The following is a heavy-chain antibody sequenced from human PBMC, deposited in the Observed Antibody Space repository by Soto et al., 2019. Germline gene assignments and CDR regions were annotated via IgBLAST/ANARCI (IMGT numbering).Heavy chain of an antibody. V-gene: IGHV1-69*06. CDR1: GGTFSSYA. J-gene: IGHJ6*02. CDR3: ARDDSLVVPAANYYYYGMDV. D-gene: IGHD2-2*01. CDR2: IIPIFGTA. Sequence: SVKVSCKASGGTFSSYAISWVRQAPGQGLEWMGGIIPIFGTANYAQKFQGGVTITADKSTSTAYMELSSLRSEDTAVYYCARDDSLVVPAANYYYYGMDVWGQGTTVP.